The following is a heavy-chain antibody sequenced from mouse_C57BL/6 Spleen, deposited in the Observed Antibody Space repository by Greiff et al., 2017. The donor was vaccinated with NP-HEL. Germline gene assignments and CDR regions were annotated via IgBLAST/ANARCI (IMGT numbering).Heavy chain of an antibody. Sequence: EVQLQQSGPELVKPGASVKMSCKASGYTFTDYNMHWVKQSHGKSLEWIGYINPNNGGTSYNQKFKGKATLTVNKSSSTAYMELRSLTSEDSAVYYCAREGYSNYSFYAMDYWGQGTSVTVSS. CDR1: GYTFTDYN. CDR2: INPNNGGT. D-gene: IGHD2-5*01. V-gene: IGHV1-22*01. J-gene: IGHJ4*01. CDR3: AREGYSNYSFYAMDY.